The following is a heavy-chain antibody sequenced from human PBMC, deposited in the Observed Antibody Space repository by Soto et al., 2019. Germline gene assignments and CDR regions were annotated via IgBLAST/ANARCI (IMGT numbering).Heavy chain of an antibody. D-gene: IGHD3-3*01. CDR2: INHSGST. CDR1: GGSFSVYY. V-gene: IGHV4-34*01. CDR3: ARKVLRFLEWSLPPVGWFDP. J-gene: IGHJ5*02. Sequence: PSETLSLTCAVYGGSFSVYYWSLIRQPPGKGLEWIGEINHSGSTNYNPSLKSRVTISVDTSKNQFSLKLSSVTAADKAVYYCARKVLRFLEWSLPPVGWFDPWGQGTLVTVSS.